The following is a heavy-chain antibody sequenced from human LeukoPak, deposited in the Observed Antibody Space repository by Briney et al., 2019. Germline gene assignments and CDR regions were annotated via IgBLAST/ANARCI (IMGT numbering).Heavy chain of an antibody. D-gene: IGHD3-22*01. CDR2: INPNSGGT. Sequence: ASVKVSCKASGYTFTGYYMHWVRQAPGQGLEWMGWINPNSGGTNYAQKFQGRVTMTGDTSISTAYMELSRLRSDDTAVYYCATKEGYDSSGYYYGPPHIWGQGTMVTVSS. V-gene: IGHV1-2*02. CDR1: GYTFTGYY. J-gene: IGHJ3*02. CDR3: ATKEGYDSSGYYYGPPHI.